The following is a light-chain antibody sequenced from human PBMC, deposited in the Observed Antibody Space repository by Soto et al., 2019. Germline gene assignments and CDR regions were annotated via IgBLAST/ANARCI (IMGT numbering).Light chain of an antibody. CDR2: SDN. Sequence: QSVLTQPPSTSGTPGQRVTISCSGDSSNIAKNYVYWYQQVPGMAPKLLIYSDNQRPSGVPDRFSGSKSGTSASLAISGLRSEDEADYYCAAWDDRLSGYGFGGGTQVTVL. CDR1: SSNIAKNY. CDR3: AAWDDRLSGYG. J-gene: IGLJ1*01. V-gene: IGLV1-47*02.